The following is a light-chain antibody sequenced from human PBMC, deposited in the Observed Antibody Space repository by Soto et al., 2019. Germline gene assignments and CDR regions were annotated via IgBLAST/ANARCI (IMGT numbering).Light chain of an antibody. Sequence: IKVSQSPSTLSASVGDTVTVTCRASQSVSGWLAWYQQKPGEAPKLLIYDASALPRGVPSRFSGSGSGTKLTLTIASLQPDDFATYYCQQYESFSGTFGPGTKVDIK. CDR1: QSVSGW. J-gene: IGKJ1*01. CDR3: QQYESFSGT. CDR2: DAS. V-gene: IGKV1-5*01.